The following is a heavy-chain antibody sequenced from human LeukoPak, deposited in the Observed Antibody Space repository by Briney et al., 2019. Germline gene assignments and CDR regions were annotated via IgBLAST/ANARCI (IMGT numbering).Heavy chain of an antibody. CDR1: GGSISSYY. CDR3: ARSISKVDLAFDI. V-gene: IGHV4-59*08. Sequence: SGTLSLTCTVSGGSISSYYWSWIRQPPGKGLEWIGYIYYSGSTNYNPSLKSRVTISVDTSKNQFSLKLSSVTAADTAVYYCARSISKVDLAFDIWGQGTMVTVSS. CDR2: IYYSGST. J-gene: IGHJ3*02. D-gene: IGHD5-12*01.